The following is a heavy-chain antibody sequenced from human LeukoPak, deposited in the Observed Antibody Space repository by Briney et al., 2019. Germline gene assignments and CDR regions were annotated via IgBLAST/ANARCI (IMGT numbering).Heavy chain of an antibody. CDR3: AKRGYSYGVVDY. V-gene: IGHV3-23*01. Sequence: PGESLSLSCAASGFTFSSYAMSWVRQAPGKGLEWVSAISGSGGSTYYADSVKGRFTISRDNSKNTLYLQMNSLRAEDTAVYYCAKRGYSYGVVDYWGQGTLVTVSS. CDR1: GFTFSSYA. CDR2: ISGSGGST. J-gene: IGHJ4*02. D-gene: IGHD5-18*01.